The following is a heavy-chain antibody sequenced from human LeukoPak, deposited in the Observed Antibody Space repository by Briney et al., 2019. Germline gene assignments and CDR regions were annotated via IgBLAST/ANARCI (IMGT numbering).Heavy chain of an antibody. Sequence: ASVKVSCKASGYSFTGYYMHWVRQAPGQGLEWMGWINPNSGGTNYAQKFQGRVTMTRDTSISTAYMELSRLRSDDTAVYYCARDSDIVVVPAALWWFDPWGQGTLVTVSS. CDR1: GYSFTGYY. J-gene: IGHJ5*02. CDR2: INPNSGGT. CDR3: ARDSDIVVVPAALWWFDP. V-gene: IGHV1-2*02. D-gene: IGHD2-2*01.